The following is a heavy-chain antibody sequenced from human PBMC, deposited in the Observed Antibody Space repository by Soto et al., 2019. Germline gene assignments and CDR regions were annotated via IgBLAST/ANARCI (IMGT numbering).Heavy chain of an antibody. J-gene: IGHJ5*02. V-gene: IGHV3-30-3*01. CDR1: GFTFSSYA. Sequence: GGSLRLSCAASGFTFSSYAMHWVRQAPGKGLEWVAVISYDGSNKYYADSVKGRFTISRDNSKNTLYLQMNSLRAEDTAVYYCARDPHVGYDFWSAYGGWFDPWGQGTLVTVSS. D-gene: IGHD3-3*01. CDR2: ISYDGSNK. CDR3: ARDPHVGYDFWSAYGGWFDP.